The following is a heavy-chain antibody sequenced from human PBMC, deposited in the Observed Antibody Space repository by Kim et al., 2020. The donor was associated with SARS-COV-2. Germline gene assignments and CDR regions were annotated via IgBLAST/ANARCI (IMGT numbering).Heavy chain of an antibody. J-gene: IGHJ6*02. Sequence: GGSLRLSCAASGFTVSSHYMSWVRQAPGKGLEWVSVVYSGGSTYYAGSVKGRITISRDNSNNTLYLQMDSLRAEDTAGYYCARERYYGGYGMDVWGQGTTVTVS. CDR2: VYSGGST. CDR1: GFTVSSHY. V-gene: IGHV3-53*01. CDR3: ARERYYGGYGMDV. D-gene: IGHD3-10*01.